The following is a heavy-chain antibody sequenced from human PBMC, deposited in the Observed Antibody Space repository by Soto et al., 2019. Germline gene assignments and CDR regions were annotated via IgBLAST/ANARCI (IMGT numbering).Heavy chain of an antibody. Sequence: PXGTLSLTCTVSGGSISSCYWSWIRQPPGKGLEWIGRIYTSGSTNYNPSLKSRVTMSVDTSKNQFSLKLSSATAADAAVYYCARQGFFTIFGVVIPYGMDVWGQGTTVTVSS. CDR3: ARQGFFTIFGVVIPYGMDV. CDR1: GGSISSCY. D-gene: IGHD3-3*01. CDR2: IYTSGST. J-gene: IGHJ6*02. V-gene: IGHV4-4*07.